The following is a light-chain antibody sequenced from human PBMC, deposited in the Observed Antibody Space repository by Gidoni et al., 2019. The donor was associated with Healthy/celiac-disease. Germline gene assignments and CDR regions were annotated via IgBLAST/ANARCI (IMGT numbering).Light chain of an antibody. CDR2: STN. V-gene: IGLV8-61*01. J-gene: IGLJ2*01. CDR1: SGSVSTSYY. Sequence: QTVVTQEPSFSVSPGGTVTLTCGLSSGSVSTSYYPSWYQQTPGQAPRTLIYSTNTRSSGVPDRFSGSILGNKAALTITGAQADDESDYYCVLYMGSGISLFGGGTKLTGL. CDR3: VLYMGSGISL.